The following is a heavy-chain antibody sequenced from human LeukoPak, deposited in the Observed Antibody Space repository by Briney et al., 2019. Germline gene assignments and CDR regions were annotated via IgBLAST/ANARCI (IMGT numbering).Heavy chain of an antibody. Sequence: SETLSLTCTVSGGSISSYYWSWIRQPPGKGLEWIGYIYYSGSTNYNPSLKSRVTISVDTSKNQFSLQLNSVTPEDTAVYYCAREIGEKAVYYFDYWGQGTLVTVSS. D-gene: IGHD3-10*01. V-gene: IGHV4-59*12. CDR3: AREIGEKAVYYFDY. CDR2: IYYSGST. J-gene: IGHJ4*02. CDR1: GGSISSYY.